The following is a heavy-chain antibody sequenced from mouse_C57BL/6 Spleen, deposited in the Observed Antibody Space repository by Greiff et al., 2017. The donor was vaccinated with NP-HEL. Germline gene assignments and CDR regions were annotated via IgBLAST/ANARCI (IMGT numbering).Heavy chain of an antibody. CDR2: IWRGGST. CDR3: AKTYYYGSSYLYWYFDV. J-gene: IGHJ1*03. V-gene: IGHV2-5*01. CDR1: GFSLTSYG. D-gene: IGHD1-1*01. Sequence: QVQLKESGPGLVQPSQSLSITCTVSGFSLTSYGVHWVRQSPGKGLEWLGVIWRGGSTDYNAAFMSRLSITKDNSKSQVFFKMNSLQADDTAIYCCAKTYYYGSSYLYWYFDVWGTGTTVTVSS.